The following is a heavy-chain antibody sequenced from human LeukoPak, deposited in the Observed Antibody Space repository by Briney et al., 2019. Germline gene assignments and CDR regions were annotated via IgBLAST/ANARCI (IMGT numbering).Heavy chain of an antibody. D-gene: IGHD6-13*01. J-gene: IGHJ4*02. CDR3: ARVGSTAEAGTPDY. Sequence: PGESLTLSCAASGFTFSDYYVSWLRQAPGKGLGWLSYISPSGIHTPYAHSVKGRFIVSRDNAKNSLSLELNSLRGDDTAIYYCARVGSTAEAGTPDYWGQGTLVTVSS. CDR1: GFTFSDYY. V-gene: IGHV3-11*06. CDR2: ISPSGIHT.